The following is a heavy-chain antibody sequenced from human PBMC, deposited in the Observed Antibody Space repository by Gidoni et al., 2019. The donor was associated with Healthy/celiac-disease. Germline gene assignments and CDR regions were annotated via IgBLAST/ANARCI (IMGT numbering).Heavy chain of an antibody. J-gene: IGHJ3*02. CDR1: GYTLTELS. CDR3: ATFKGSLGWGGGRAFDI. CDR2: FAPEDGKP. Sequence: QVQLVQSGTEVKKPGASVKVSCKVSGYTLTELSMHWVGQAPGKGLEWMGGFAPEDGKPIYAQKVKGRFTMTEKTSTDQAYRELSSFRAEDTAVYYCATFKGSLGWGGGRAFDIWGQGTMVTVSS. D-gene: IGHD3-16*01. V-gene: IGHV1-24*01.